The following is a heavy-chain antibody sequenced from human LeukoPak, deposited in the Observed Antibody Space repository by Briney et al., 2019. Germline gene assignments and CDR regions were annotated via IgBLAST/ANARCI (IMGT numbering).Heavy chain of an antibody. J-gene: IGHJ5*02. CDR2: ISGNDGRT. CDR1: GFTFSTYA. V-gene: IGHV3-23*01. CDR3: ARSGQTNWFDP. Sequence: GGSLRLSCAASGFTFSTYAMSWVRQAPRKGLDWVSAISGNDGRTYYADSVKGRFTISRDNSKNTLFLQMNSLRAEDTAVYYCARSGQTNWFDPWGQGTLVTVSS.